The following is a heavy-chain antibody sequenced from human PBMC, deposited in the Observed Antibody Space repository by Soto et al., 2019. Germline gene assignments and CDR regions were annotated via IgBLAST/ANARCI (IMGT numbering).Heavy chain of an antibody. CDR1: GFTFSSYW. D-gene: IGHD3-3*01. V-gene: IGHV3-7*05. CDR3: ARFGPYDFWSGPSDGMDV. J-gene: IGHJ6*02. Sequence: GGSLRLSCAASGFTFSSYWMSWVRQAPGKGLEWVANIKQDGSEKYYVDSVKGRFTISRDNAKNSLYLQMNSLRAEDTAVYYCARFGPYDFWSGPSDGMDVWGQGTTVTVSS. CDR2: IKQDGSEK.